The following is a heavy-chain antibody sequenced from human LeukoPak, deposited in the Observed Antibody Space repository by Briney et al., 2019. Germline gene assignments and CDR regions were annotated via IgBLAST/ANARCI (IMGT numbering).Heavy chain of an antibody. Sequence: GGSLRLSCAASGFTFSSYGMHWVRQAPGKGLEWVAFIRYDGSNKYYADSVKGRFTISRDYSKNTLYLQMNSLRAEDTAVYYCASTNYDFWSGYLWGQGTLVTVSS. CDR1: GFTFSSYG. J-gene: IGHJ4*02. V-gene: IGHV3-30*02. CDR2: IRYDGSNK. CDR3: ASTNYDFWSGYL. D-gene: IGHD3-3*01.